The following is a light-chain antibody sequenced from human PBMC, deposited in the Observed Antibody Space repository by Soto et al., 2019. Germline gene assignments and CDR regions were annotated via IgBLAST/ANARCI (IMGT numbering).Light chain of an antibody. CDR2: EVS. CDR1: SSDVGGYNY. Sequence: QSALTQPPSASGSPGQSVTISCTGTSSDVGGYNYVSWYQQHPGKAPKLMIYEVSKQPSGVPDRFSGSKSGNTASLTVSGLQAEDAADYYCSSYAGSNNWVFGGGTKLTVL. V-gene: IGLV2-8*01. J-gene: IGLJ3*02. CDR3: SSYAGSNNWV.